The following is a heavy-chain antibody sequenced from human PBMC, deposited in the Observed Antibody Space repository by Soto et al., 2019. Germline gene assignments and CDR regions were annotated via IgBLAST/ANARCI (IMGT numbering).Heavy chain of an antibody. CDR3: ARVGGAWLVLRRGVGVDP. Sequence: QVQLVQSGAEVKKPGASVKVSCKASGYTFTSYGISWVRQAPGQGLEWMGWISAYNGNTNYAQKLQGRVTMTTDTXTXTXXIERRSLRSDDAAVYYCARVGGAWLVLRRGVGVDPWGQGTLVTVSS. D-gene: IGHD6-19*01. CDR1: GYTFTSYG. CDR2: ISAYNGNT. V-gene: IGHV1-18*01. J-gene: IGHJ5*02.